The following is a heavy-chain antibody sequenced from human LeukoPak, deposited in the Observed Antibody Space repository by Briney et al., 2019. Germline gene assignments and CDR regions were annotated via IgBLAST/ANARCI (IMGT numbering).Heavy chain of an antibody. CDR1: GFTFNDYA. V-gene: IGHV3-30-3*01. D-gene: IGHD2-2*02. J-gene: IGHJ3*02. Sequence: GGSLRLSCAASGFTFNDYAMYWVRQAPGKGLEWVTLISYDGYDKSYADSVKGRFTISRDNSKNTLYLQMNSLRAEDTAVYYCAKDQWQYQLLYQGDAFDIWGQGTMVTVSS. CDR3: AKDQWQYQLLYQGDAFDI. CDR2: ISYDGYDK.